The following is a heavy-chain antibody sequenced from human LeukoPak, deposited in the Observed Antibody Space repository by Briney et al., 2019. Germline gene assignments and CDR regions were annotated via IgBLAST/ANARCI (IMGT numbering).Heavy chain of an antibody. Sequence: SETLSLTCTVSGASISSGGYYWSWIRQHPGKGLEWIGYIYYSGSTYYNPSLKSRVTISVDTSKNQFSLKLSSVTAADTAVYYCARESSGYSVFDYWGQGTLVTVSS. D-gene: IGHD3-22*01. CDR2: IYYSGST. CDR1: GASISSGGYY. V-gene: IGHV4-31*03. CDR3: ARESSGYSVFDY. J-gene: IGHJ4*02.